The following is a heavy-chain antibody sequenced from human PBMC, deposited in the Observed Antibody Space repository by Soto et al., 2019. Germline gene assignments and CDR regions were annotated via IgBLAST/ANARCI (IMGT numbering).Heavy chain of an antibody. CDR2: FDPEDGET. V-gene: IGHV1-24*01. CDR1: GYTLTELS. D-gene: IGHD3-3*01. J-gene: IGHJ4*02. Sequence: ASVKVSCKVSGYTLTELSMHWVRQAPGKGLEWMGGFDPEDGETIYAQKFQGRVTMTEDTSTDTAYMELSSLRSEDTAVYYCATVTFLEWLLYRVSWHFDYWGQGTLVTVSS. CDR3: ATVTFLEWLLYRVSWHFDY.